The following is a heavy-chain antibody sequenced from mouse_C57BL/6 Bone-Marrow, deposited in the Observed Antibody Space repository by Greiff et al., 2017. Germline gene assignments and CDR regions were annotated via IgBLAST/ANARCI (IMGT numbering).Heavy chain of an antibody. CDR3: ARSTAMDY. J-gene: IGHJ4*01. V-gene: IGHV1-63*01. CDR2: IYTEGGYT. Sequence: QVQLQQSGAELVRPGPSLTMSCKASGYTFTNYWIGWAKQRPGHGLEWIGAIYTEGGYTNYNETFKGKAILTADKSSSTAYMQVSSLTSEDSAIYDCARSTAMDYWGQGTSVTVSS. CDR1: GYTFTNYW. D-gene: IGHD1-1*01.